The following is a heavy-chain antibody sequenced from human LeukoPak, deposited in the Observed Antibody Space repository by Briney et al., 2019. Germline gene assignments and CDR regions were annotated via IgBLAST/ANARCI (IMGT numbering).Heavy chain of an antibody. CDR3: AREFTWKEQYYVRYFDL. J-gene: IGHJ2*01. CDR2: IYYSGST. D-gene: IGHD2/OR15-2a*01. Sequence: PSETLSLTCTVSGGSISSGGYYWSWIRQHPGKGLEWIGYIYYSGSTYYNPSLKSRVTISVDTSKNQFSLKLSSVTAADTAVYYCAREFTWKEQYYVRYFDLWGRGTLVTVSS. V-gene: IGHV4-31*03. CDR1: GGSISSGGYY.